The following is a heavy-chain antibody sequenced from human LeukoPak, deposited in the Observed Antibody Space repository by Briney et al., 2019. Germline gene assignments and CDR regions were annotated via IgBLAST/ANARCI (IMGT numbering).Heavy chain of an antibody. V-gene: IGHV3-48*04. J-gene: IGHJ5*02. CDR1: GFTFSSYS. CDR2: ISSSSSTI. CDR3: ARASHYDILTGHYNVNWFDP. D-gene: IGHD3-9*01. Sequence: PGGSLRLSCAASGFTFSSYSMNWVRQAPGKGLEWVSYISSSSSTIYYADSVKGRFTISRDNAKNSLYLQMNSLRAEDTAVYYCARASHYDILTGHYNVNWFDPWGQGTLVTVSS.